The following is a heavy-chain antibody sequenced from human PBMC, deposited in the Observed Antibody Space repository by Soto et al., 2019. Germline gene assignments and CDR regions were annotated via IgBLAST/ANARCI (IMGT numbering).Heavy chain of an antibody. V-gene: IGHV3-23*01. CDR3: AREARSKTVTSYFDY. D-gene: IGHD4-4*01. Sequence: PGGSLRLSCAASGFTFSTYAMSWVRQAPGKGLEWVSTIFGSGGSTYYADSLKGRFTFSRDNSKNTLYLQMNSLRAEDTAVYYCAREARSKTVTSYFDYWGQGTLVTVSS. J-gene: IGHJ4*02. CDR2: IFGSGGST. CDR1: GFTFSTYA.